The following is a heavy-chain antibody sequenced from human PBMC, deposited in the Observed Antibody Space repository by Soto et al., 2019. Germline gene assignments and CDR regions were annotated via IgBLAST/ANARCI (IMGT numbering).Heavy chain of an antibody. V-gene: IGHV5-10-1*01. CDR3: ARHVRVGDFWSGYLSNSYYSMDV. Sequence: GESLKISCKGSGYRFTSYWISWVRQMPGKGLEWMGRIDPSDSYTNYSPSFQGPVTISADKSISTAYLQWSSLKASDTAMCYCARHVRVGDFWSGYLSNSYYSMDVSGQGTTVTASS. CDR1: GYRFTSYW. CDR2: IDPSDSYT. J-gene: IGHJ6*02. D-gene: IGHD3-3*01.